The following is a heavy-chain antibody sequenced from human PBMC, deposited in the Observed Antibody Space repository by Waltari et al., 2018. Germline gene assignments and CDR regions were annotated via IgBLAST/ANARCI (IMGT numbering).Heavy chain of an antibody. J-gene: IGHJ4*02. V-gene: IGHV3-48*01. D-gene: IGHD3-22*01. CDR2: ISSSSSTI. Sequence: EVQLVESGGGLVQPGGSLRLSCAASGFTSSSFSMNWVRQAPGKGLEWVSYISSSSSTIYYADSVKGRFTISRDNAKNSLYLHMNSLRADDTAVYYCARYYDGSGNDDHFDYWGQGTLVTVSS. CDR1: GFTSSSFS. CDR3: ARYYDGSGNDDHFDY.